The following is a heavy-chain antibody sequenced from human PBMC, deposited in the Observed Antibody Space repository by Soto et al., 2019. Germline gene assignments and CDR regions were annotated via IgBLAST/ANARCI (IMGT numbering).Heavy chain of an antibody. CDR3: ARPDIVAAIGGALDC. D-gene: IGHD5-12*01. J-gene: IGHJ4*02. V-gene: IGHV3-33*01. Sequence: QVQLVESGGGVVQPGRSLRLSCEASGFTFSNYGMHWVRQAPGKGLEWVAVTWNDGASRYFADSVKGRFTISRDNSKNTLFLHMNNLRAEDTAVYYCARPDIVAAIGGALDCWGQGTLVTVSS. CDR1: GFTFSNYG. CDR2: TWNDGASR.